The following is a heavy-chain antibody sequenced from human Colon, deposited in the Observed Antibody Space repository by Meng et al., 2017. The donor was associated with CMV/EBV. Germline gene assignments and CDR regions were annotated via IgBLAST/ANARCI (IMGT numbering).Heavy chain of an antibody. CDR2: IYYSGSS. D-gene: IGHD6-19*01. J-gene: IGHJ6*02. CDR1: GGSLTSGSYY. V-gene: IGHV4-61*01. Sequence: GSLRPSCTVPGGSLTSGSYYWNWLRQSPGKGLEWIGYIYYSGSSKYNPSLESRVTMSVDTSKNQFSLNLSSVTAADTALYFCARDLAVTGLQGGRIYYYGMDVWGQGTTVTVSS. CDR3: ARDLAVTGLQGGRIYYYGMDV.